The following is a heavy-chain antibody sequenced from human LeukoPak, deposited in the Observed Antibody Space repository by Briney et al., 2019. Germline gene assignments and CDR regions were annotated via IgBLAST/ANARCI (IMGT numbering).Heavy chain of an antibody. Sequence: GSLRLSCAASGFTFSSYAMHWVRQAPGKGLEWVAVISYDGSNKYYADSVKGRFTISRDNSKNTLYLQMNSLRAEDTAVYYCARDRLHWVLYYDAFDIWGQGTMVTVSS. CDR3: ARDRLHWVLYYDAFDI. D-gene: IGHD2-8*01. V-gene: IGHV3-30-3*01. CDR2: ISYDGSNK. CDR1: GFTFSSYA. J-gene: IGHJ3*02.